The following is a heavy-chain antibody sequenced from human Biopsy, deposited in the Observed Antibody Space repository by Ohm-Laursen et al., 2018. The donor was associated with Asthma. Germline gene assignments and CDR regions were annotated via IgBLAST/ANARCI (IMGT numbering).Heavy chain of an antibody. V-gene: IGHV3-30*02. CDR1: GFTFGSYG. D-gene: IGHD5-18*01. CDR3: AKDKGRNSIDY. CDR2: ISMDGNVK. J-gene: IGHJ4*02. Sequence: SLRLSCTASGFTFGSYGLHWVRQAPGKGLEWVAFISMDGNVKNYADSVKGRFTISRDNSKTTVYLQIDSLRAEDTAVYFGAKDKGRNSIDYWGQGTLVTVSS.